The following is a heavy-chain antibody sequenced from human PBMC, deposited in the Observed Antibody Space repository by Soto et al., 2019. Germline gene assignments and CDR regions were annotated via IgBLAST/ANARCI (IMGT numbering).Heavy chain of an antibody. D-gene: IGHD1-26*01. J-gene: IGHJ2*01. CDR1: GGTFSSYA. CDR3: AIEGGARLDWYFDL. Sequence: QVQLVQSGAEVKKPGSSVKVSCKASGGTFSSYAISWVRQAPGQGLEWMGGIIPIFGTANYAQKFQGRVTITADESTSTAYRELSSLRPENTAVYYCAIEGGARLDWYFDLWGRGTQVTVSS. V-gene: IGHV1-69*12. CDR2: IIPIFGTA.